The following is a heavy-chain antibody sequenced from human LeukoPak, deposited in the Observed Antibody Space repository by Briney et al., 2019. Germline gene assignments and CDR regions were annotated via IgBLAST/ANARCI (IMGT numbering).Heavy chain of an antibody. D-gene: IGHD2-15*01. CDR2: IYTRGST. V-gene: IGHV4-4*07. CDR1: GGSINNCY. Sequence: SETLSLTCTVSGGSINNCYWSWIRQPAGKGLEWVGRIYTRGSTNYNPTLKSRFTMSVDTSKNQFSLKLSSVTAAHTAVYYCARGRYCSADICSGGDAFDIWGQGTMVSVSS. CDR3: ARGRYCSADICSGGDAFDI. J-gene: IGHJ3*02.